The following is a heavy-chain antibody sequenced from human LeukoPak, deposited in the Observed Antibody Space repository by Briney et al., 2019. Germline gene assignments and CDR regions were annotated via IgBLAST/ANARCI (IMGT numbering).Heavy chain of an antibody. CDR1: GYTFTGYY. V-gene: IGHV1-2*02. CDR3: ARTNYYDSSGYFDY. CDR2: INPNSGGT. Sequence: ASVKVSCKAFGYTFTGYYMHWVRQAPGQGLEWMGWINPNSGGTNYAQKFQGRVTMTRDTSISTAYMELSRLRSDDTAVYYCARTNYYDSSGYFDYWGQGTLVTVSS. D-gene: IGHD3-22*01. J-gene: IGHJ4*02.